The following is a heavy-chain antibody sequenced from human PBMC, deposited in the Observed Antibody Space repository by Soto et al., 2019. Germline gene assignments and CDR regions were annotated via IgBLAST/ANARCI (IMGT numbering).Heavy chain of an antibody. V-gene: IGHV1-18*01. CDR1: GYTFTSYG. D-gene: IGHD2-2*01. CDR2: ISAYNGNT. J-gene: IGHJ5*02. CDR3: ARDPLDIVLGPAALGP. Sequence: QVQLVQSGAEVKKPGASVKVSCKASGYTFTSYGISWVRQAPGQGLEWMGWISAYNGNTNYAQKLQGRVTMTTDTSTSTDYMELRSLRSDDTAVYYCARDPLDIVLGPAALGPWGQGTLVTVSS.